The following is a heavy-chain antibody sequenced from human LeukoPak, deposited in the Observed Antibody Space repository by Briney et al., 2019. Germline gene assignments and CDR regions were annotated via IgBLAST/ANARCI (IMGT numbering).Heavy chain of an antibody. CDR2: INPNSGGT. CDR1: GYTFTGYY. J-gene: IGHJ4*02. CDR3: ARDYYGSGSLDY. Sequence: GASVKVSCKASGYTFTGYYMHWVRQAPGQGLGWMGWINPNSGGTNYAQKFQGRVTMTRDTSISTAYMELSRLRSDDTAVYYCARDYYGSGSLDYWGQGTLVTVSS. V-gene: IGHV1-2*02. D-gene: IGHD3-10*01.